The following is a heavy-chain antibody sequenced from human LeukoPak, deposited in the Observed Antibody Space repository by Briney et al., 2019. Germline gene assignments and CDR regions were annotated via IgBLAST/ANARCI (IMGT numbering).Heavy chain of an antibody. D-gene: IGHD2/OR15-2a*01. CDR3: AREVVIATPYYYYYGMDV. J-gene: IGHJ6*02. CDR1: GYTFTSCG. V-gene: IGHV1-18*01. Sequence: ASVKVSCKASGYTFTSCGISWVRQAPGQGLEWMGWISAYNGNTNYAQKLQGRVTMTTDTSTSTAYMELRSLRSDDTAVYYCAREVVIATPYYYYYGMDVWGQGTTVTVSS. CDR2: ISAYNGNT.